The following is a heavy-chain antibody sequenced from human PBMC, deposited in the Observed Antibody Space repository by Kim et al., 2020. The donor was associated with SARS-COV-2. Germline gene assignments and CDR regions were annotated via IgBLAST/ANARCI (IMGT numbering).Heavy chain of an antibody. V-gene: IGHV3-30*04. D-gene: IGHD3-10*01. CDR1: GFTFSSYA. CDR3: ARAQGVRDAFDI. CDR2: ISYDGSNK. J-gene: IGHJ3*02. Sequence: GGSLRLSCAASGFTFSSYAMHWVRQAPGKGLEWVAVISYDGSNKYYADSVKGRFTISRDNSKNTLYLQMNSLRAEDTAVYYCARAQGVRDAFDIWGQGTMVTVSS.